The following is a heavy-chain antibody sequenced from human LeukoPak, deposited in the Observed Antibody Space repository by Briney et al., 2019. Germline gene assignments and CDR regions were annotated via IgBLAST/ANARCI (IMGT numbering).Heavy chain of an antibody. Sequence: ASVNVSCKASGYTFTIYDINWVRQATGQGLEWMGWMNPNSGNTGYAQKFQGRVTMTRNTSISTAYMELSSLRSEDTAVYYCARDLGIAAAGTSYYYYGMDVWGHGTTVTVSS. J-gene: IGHJ6*02. CDR3: ARDLGIAAAGTSYYYYGMDV. CDR1: GYTFTIYD. D-gene: IGHD6-13*01. V-gene: IGHV1-8*01. CDR2: MNPNSGNT.